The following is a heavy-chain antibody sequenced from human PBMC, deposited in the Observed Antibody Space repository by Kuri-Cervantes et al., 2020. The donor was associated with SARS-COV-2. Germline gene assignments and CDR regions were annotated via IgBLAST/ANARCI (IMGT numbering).Heavy chain of an antibody. J-gene: IGHJ6*03. D-gene: IGHD5-18*01. Sequence: ETLSLTCAASGFTFSSYWMSWVRQAPGKGLEWVANIKQDGSEKYYADSVKGRFTISRDNSKNTLYLQMNSLRAEDTAVYYCAVQPRYYYYYMDVWGKGTTVTVSS. CDR3: AVQPRYYYYYMDV. CDR2: IKQDGSEK. V-gene: IGHV3-7*01. CDR1: GFTFSSYW.